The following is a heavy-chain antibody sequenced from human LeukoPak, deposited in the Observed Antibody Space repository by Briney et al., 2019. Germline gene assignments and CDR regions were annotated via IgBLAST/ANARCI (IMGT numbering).Heavy chain of an antibody. CDR1: GGSISSHY. D-gene: IGHD1-26*01. V-gene: IGHV4-59*11. CDR2: IYYDGST. CDR3: ARGGDWFDS. Sequence: SETLSLTCTVSGGSISSHYWSWIRQPPRKGLEWIGYIYYDGSTRYNPSLKSRITISVDTSKNQFSLKLSSVTAADTAVYYCARGGDWFDSWGQGTLVTVSA. J-gene: IGHJ5*01.